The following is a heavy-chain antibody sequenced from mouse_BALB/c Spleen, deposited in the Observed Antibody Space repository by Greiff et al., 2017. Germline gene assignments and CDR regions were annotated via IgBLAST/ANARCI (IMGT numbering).Heavy chain of an antibody. J-gene: IGHJ3*01. CDR1: GFTFSSYA. CDR2: ISSGGST. Sequence: EVMLVESGGGLVKPGGSLKLSCAASGFTFSSYAMSWVRQTPEKRLEWVASISSGGSTYYPDSVKGRFTISRDNARNILYLQMSSLRSEDTAMYYCATTAREAWFAYWGQGTLVTVSA. V-gene: IGHV5-6-5*01. D-gene: IGHD1-2*01. CDR3: ATTAREAWFAY.